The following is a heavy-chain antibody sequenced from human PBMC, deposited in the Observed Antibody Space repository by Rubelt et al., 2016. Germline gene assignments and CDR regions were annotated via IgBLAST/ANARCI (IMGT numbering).Heavy chain of an antibody. V-gene: IGHV1-2*02. CDR1: GYTFTGYY. Sequence: QVQLVQSGAEVKKPGASVKVSCKASGYTFTGYYMHWVRQAPGQGLEWVGRSNPKRGGQNYAQKFPGRVTMTRDTSITTAYMELSRLRSDDTAVFYCARESSSGWYIDYWGQGTLVTVSS. J-gene: IGHJ4*02. D-gene: IGHD6-19*01. CDR2: SNPKRGGQ. CDR3: ARESSSGWYIDY.